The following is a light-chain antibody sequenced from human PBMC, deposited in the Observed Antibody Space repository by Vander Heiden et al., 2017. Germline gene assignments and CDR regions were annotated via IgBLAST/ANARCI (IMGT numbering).Light chain of an antibody. CDR2: DVT. CDR1: SSDVGGYDS. CDR3: SSYTTSGTRV. J-gene: IGLJ1*01. V-gene: IGLV2-14*03. Sequence: QSALTQPASVSGSLGQSITISCAGTSSDVGGYDSVSWYQQHPGKAPKLMIYDVTYRPSGVSIRFSGSKFGNTASLTISGLQAEDESDYYCSSYTTSGTRVFGTGTNVTVL.